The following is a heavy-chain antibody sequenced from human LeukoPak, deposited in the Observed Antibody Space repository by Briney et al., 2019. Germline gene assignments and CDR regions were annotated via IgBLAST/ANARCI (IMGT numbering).Heavy chain of an antibody. J-gene: IGHJ4*02. CDR3: AKADSNNWLIGY. CDR2: ISGSGGST. Sequence: GGSLRLSCAASGFTFNTYAMSWVRQAPGKGLEWVSGISGSGGSTHYADSVKGRFTISRDNSKNTLYLQMNSLRAEDTAVYYCAKADSNNWLIGYWGQGTLVTVSS. CDR1: GFTFNTYA. V-gene: IGHV3-23*01. D-gene: IGHD6-13*01.